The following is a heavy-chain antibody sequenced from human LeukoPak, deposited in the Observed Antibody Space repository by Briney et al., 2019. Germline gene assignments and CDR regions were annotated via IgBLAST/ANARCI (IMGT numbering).Heavy chain of an antibody. Sequence: QPGGSLRPSCAASGFTFSDYSMNWVRQAPGKGLEWVSYISSGSSAIYYADSVKGRFTISRDSGKNSLYLQMNSLRAEDTAVYYCAKTAVAAYDYWGQGTLVTVSS. CDR1: GFTFSDYS. CDR3: AKTAVAAYDY. J-gene: IGHJ4*02. CDR2: ISSGSSAI. V-gene: IGHV3-48*01. D-gene: IGHD6-19*01.